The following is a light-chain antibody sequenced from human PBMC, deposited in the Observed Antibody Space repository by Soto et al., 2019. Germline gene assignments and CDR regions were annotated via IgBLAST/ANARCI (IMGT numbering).Light chain of an antibody. CDR3: QQYGSSPPGT. CDR2: GAS. CDR1: QSLDSIY. V-gene: IGKV3-20*01. J-gene: IGKJ1*01. Sequence: EIVLTQSPGTLSLSPGESATLSCTASQSLDSIYLGWYQQKPGQAPRLLIYGASNRATGIPDRFSGRGSGTDFTLTISRLEPEDFAVYYCQQYGSSPPGTFGQGTNVEIK.